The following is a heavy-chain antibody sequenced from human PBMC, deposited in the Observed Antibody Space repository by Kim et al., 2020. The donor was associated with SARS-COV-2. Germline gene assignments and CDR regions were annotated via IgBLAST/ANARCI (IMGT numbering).Heavy chain of an antibody. CDR2: ISSSSSYI. J-gene: IGHJ4*02. D-gene: IGHD2-2*01. CDR1: GFTFSSYS. V-gene: IGHV3-21*01. Sequence: GGSLRLSCAASGFTFSSYSMNWVRQAPGKGLEWVSSISSSSSYIYYADSVKGRFTISRDNAKNSLYLQMNSLRAEDTAVYYCARAPPRGLHHCSSTSCPFDYWGQGTLVTVSS. CDR3: ARAPPRGLHHCSSTSCPFDY.